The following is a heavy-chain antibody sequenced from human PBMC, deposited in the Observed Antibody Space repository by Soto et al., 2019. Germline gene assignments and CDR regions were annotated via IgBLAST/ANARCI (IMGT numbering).Heavy chain of an antibody. J-gene: IGHJ5*02. CDR2: ITPFNGDV. CDR1: GNTFTYRY. V-gene: IGHV1-45*02. CDR3: ARGGAGSGPFNCELPYH. Sequence: QMQLVQSGAEVKKPGSSVTVSCKALGNTFTYRYLHWVRQAPGQALEWMGWITPFNGDVHYAQKFQERVTITRDRSINTAYMRMSSLRSEDTAMYYCARGGAGSGPFNCELPYHWGQGTLVTVSS. D-gene: IGHD3-16*01.